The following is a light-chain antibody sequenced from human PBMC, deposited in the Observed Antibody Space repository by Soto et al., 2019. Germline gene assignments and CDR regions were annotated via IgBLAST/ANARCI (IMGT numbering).Light chain of an antibody. J-gene: IGLJ1*01. V-gene: IGLV2-14*03. CDR1: SSDVGGYNY. CDR3: KSYTSSSTYV. Sequence: QSALTQPASVSGSPGQSITISCTGTSSDVGGYNYVSWYQHNPGKAPKLMMYDVNNRPSGVSNRFSGSKSGNAASLTISGLHAEDEADYFCKSYTSSSTYVFGTGTKLTVL. CDR2: DVN.